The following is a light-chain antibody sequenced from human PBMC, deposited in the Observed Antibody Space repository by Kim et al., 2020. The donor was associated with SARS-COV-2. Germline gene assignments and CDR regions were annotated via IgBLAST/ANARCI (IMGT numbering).Light chain of an antibody. CDR2: DAT. CDR3: QQSNDWPPLT. J-gene: IGKJ1*01. CDR1: QTSKNR. V-gene: IGKV3-15*01. Sequence: FPGERATLPGRASQTSKNRLVWYQQKPGQAPRLLIYDATTRAPGSPPRFIGSGSDTDFTLTISSLQSEDFAVYYCQQSNDWPPLTFGQGTKVDIK.